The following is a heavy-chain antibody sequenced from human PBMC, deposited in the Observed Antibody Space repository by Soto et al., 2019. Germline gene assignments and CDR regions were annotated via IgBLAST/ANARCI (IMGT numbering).Heavy chain of an antibody. D-gene: IGHD6-13*01. CDR2: INTPSSVI. V-gene: IGHV3-21*06. J-gene: IGHJ6*02. Sequence: GGSLRLSCAASGFTFSSYTMNWVRQAPGKGLEWVSSINTPSSVINYADSVKGRFTISRDNAKNSLYLQMSSLRAEDTAVYYCAKYNSNWFYYRMDVWGQGTTVTVSS. CDR1: GFTFSSYT. CDR3: AKYNSNWFYYRMDV.